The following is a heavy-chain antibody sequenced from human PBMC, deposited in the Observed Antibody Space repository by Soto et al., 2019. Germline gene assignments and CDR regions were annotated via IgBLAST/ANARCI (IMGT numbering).Heavy chain of an antibody. J-gene: IGHJ4*02. Sequence: SETLSLTCTVSGGSSSSTSYYWGWIRQPPGKGLEWIGSIYSSGNTYYNPSLKSRVTISVDTSKNQFSLKLSSVTAADTAVYYCARGGSDDSSGYYLVPFDYWGQGTLVPSPQ. CDR3: ARGGSDDSSGYYLVPFDY. CDR2: IYSSGNT. CDR1: GGSSSSTSYY. V-gene: IGHV4-39*07. D-gene: IGHD3-22*01.